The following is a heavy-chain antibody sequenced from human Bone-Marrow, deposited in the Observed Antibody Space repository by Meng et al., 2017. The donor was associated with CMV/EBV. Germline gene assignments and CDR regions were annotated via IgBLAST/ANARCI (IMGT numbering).Heavy chain of an antibody. D-gene: IGHD3-22*01. Sequence: LSCTVSGGSISSSSYYWGWIRQPPGKGLEWIGSIYYSGSTYYNPSLKSRVTISVDTSKNQLPLKLSSVTAADTAVYYCARGMYYYDSSGYHPLYYFDYWGQGTLVTVSS. CDR2: IYYSGST. J-gene: IGHJ4*02. CDR1: GGSISSSSYY. V-gene: IGHV4-39*06. CDR3: ARGMYYYDSSGYHPLYYFDY.